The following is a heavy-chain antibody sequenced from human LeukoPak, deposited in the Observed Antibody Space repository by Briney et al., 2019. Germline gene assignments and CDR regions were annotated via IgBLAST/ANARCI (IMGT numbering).Heavy chain of an antibody. J-gene: IGHJ6*03. D-gene: IGHD1-14*01. CDR2: IIPIFGTA. CDR3: ATGTNYYYYMDV. V-gene: IGHV1-69*05. Sequence: ASVKVSCKASGGTFSSYAISWVRQAPGQGLEWMGGIIPIFGTANYAQKFQGRVTITTDESTSTAYMELSSLRSEDTAVCYCATGTNYYYYMDVWGKGTTVTVSS. CDR1: GGTFSSYA.